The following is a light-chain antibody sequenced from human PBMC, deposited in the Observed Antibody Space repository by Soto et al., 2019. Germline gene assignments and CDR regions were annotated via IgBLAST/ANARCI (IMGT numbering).Light chain of an antibody. CDR1: QSVSSK. J-gene: IGKJ2*01. CDR2: GVS. Sequence: EIVMTQSPATLSVSPGERATLSCRASQSVSSKLAWFQQKPRQAPSLLIYGVSTKATGVPVRFSGSGSGTEFTLTVNSLQSEDFAVYYCQQYNNWPHTFGQGTKVDIK. V-gene: IGKV3-15*01. CDR3: QQYNNWPHT.